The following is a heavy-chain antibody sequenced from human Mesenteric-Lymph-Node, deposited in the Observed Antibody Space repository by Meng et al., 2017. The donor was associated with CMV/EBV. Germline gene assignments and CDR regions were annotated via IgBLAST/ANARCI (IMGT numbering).Heavy chain of an antibody. CDR1: GVNFISYA. J-gene: IGHJ4*02. CDR3: AKDYGGDPDY. CDR2: VSGSGGST. D-gene: IGHD4-23*01. V-gene: IGHV3-23*01. Sequence: GESLKISCAASGVNFISYAIHWVRQAPGKGLEWVSTVSGSGGSTYYADSVKGRFTIPRDNSKNTLYLQMNSLRAEATAVYYCAKDYGGDPDYWGQGTLVTVSS.